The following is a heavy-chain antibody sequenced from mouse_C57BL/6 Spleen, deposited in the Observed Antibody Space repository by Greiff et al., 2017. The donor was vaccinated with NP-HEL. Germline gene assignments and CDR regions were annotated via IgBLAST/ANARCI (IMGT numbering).Heavy chain of an antibody. CDR1: GYAFSSSW. CDR3: AIYYGNDYYAMDY. D-gene: IGHD2-1*01. CDR2: IYPGDGDT. Sequence: QVQLKESGPELVKPGASVKISCKASGYAFSSSWMNWVKQRPGKGLEWIGRIYPGDGDTNYNGKFKGKATLTADKSSSTAYMQLSSLTSEDSAVYFCAIYYGNDYYAMDYWGQGTSVTVSS. V-gene: IGHV1-82*01. J-gene: IGHJ4*01.